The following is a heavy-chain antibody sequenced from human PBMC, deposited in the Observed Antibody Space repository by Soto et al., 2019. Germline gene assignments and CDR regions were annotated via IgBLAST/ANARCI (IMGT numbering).Heavy chain of an antibody. V-gene: IGHV1-18*01. CDR3: ARASYGDYVLYYYYYGMDV. Sequence: QVQLVQSGAEVKKPGASVKVSCKASGYTFTSYGIIWVRQAPGQGLEWMGWISAYNGNTNYAQKLQGRVTMTTDTSTSTAYMELRSLRSDDTAVYYCARASYGDYVLYYYYYGMDVWGQGTTVTVS. CDR2: ISAYNGNT. J-gene: IGHJ6*02. D-gene: IGHD4-17*01. CDR1: GYTFTSYG.